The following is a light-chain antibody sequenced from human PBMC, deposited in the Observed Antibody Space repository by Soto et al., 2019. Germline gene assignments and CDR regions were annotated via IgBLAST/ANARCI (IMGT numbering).Light chain of an antibody. V-gene: IGKV3-20*01. CDR1: QTVSDNY. Sequence: EIVLTQSPGALSLSPRERATLSCRASQTVSDNYLAWYQQKPGQAPRLLIYGASTRATGIPDRFSGSGSGTDFSLSISRLEPEDFAVYYCQQYGGSPRVSFGGGTKVEIK. J-gene: IGKJ4*01. CDR2: GAS. CDR3: QQYGGSPRVS.